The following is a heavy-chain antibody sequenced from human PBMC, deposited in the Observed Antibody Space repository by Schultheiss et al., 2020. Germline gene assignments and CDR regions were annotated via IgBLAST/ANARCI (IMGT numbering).Heavy chain of an antibody. J-gene: IGHJ5*02. D-gene: IGHD2-2*01. V-gene: IGHV4-34*01. CDR1: DGSFSGYY. Sequence: SETLSLTCAVYDGSFSGYYWSWIRQPPGKGLEWIGNIHYSGDTNYNPSFKSRVTISVDTSKNQFSLKLSSMTAADTAVYYCARHRGTFYCSSTSCYRLGSGFEFDPWGQGTLVTVSS. CDR3: ARHRGTFYCSSTSCYRLGSGFEFDP. CDR2: IHYSGDT.